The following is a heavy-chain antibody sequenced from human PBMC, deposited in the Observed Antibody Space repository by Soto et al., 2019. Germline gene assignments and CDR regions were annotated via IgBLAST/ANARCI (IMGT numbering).Heavy chain of an antibody. CDR2: TSYDGSNT. Sequence: QVQLVESGGGVVQPGTSLRLSCVGSGFTFRSYVIHWVRQAPGKGLELVALTSYDGSNTDYGDSVKGRFTISRDNSRNTVDLQMDSLRREDTALYYCARWGTTGGLVVWGQGTLVSVSS. D-gene: IGHD3-16*01. CDR1: GFTFRSYV. V-gene: IGHV3-30*19. J-gene: IGHJ1*01. CDR3: ARWGTTGGLVV.